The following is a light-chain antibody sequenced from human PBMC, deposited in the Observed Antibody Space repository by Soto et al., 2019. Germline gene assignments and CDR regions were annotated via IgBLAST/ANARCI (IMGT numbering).Light chain of an antibody. Sequence: EIVMTQSPASLSVSPGDVATLSCRASQSVASNVAWYQQKPGQGPRLRIHGASTRAVGVPARFSGSGSGTDFTLTISSLQSEDFAVYYCQQYHNWPPQYTFGQGTKLQIK. V-gene: IGKV3-15*01. CDR3: QQYHNWPPQYT. CDR1: QSVASN. CDR2: GAS. J-gene: IGKJ2*01.